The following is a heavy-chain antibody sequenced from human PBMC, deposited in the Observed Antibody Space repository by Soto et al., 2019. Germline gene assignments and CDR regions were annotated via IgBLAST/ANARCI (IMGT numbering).Heavy chain of an antibody. CDR2: ISYDGSNK. J-gene: IGHJ5*01. D-gene: IGHD2-21*02. CDR3: ARTGDTMTNNWFEY. CDR1: GFTFSSYA. Sequence: HPGGSLRLSCAASGFTFSSYAMHWVRQAPGKGLEWVAVISYDGSNKYYADSVKGRFTISRDNAKNSVYLQMSSLTDEDTAVYYCARTGDTMTNNWFEYWGQGTLVTVSS. V-gene: IGHV3-30-3*01.